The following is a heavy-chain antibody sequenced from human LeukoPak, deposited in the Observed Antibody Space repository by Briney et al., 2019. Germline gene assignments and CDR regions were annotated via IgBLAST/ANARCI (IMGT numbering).Heavy chain of an antibody. D-gene: IGHD1-26*01. Sequence: SETLSLTCTVSGGSISSGSYYWSWIRQPAGKGLEWIGRIYTSGSTNYNPSLKSRVTISVDTSKNQFSLKLSSVTAADTAVYYCARGSSVGATVSPLDYWGQGTLVTVSS. J-gene: IGHJ4*02. CDR1: GGSISSGSYY. CDR2: IYTSGST. CDR3: ARGSSVGATVSPLDY. V-gene: IGHV4-61*02.